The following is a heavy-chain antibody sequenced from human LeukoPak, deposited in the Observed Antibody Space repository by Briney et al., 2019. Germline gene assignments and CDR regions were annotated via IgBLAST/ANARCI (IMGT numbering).Heavy chain of an antibody. D-gene: IGHD2-15*01. V-gene: IGHV1-46*01. CDR3: ARDSLGYCSGGSCYSGPGVNY. CDR1: GCTFTSYY. CDR2: INPSGGST. Sequence: ASVKVSCKASGCTFTSYYMHWVRQAPGQGLEWMGIINPSGGSTSYAQKFQGRVTMTRDTSTSTVYMELSSLRSEDTAVYYCARDSLGYCSGGSCYSGPGVNYWGQGTLVTVSS. J-gene: IGHJ4*02.